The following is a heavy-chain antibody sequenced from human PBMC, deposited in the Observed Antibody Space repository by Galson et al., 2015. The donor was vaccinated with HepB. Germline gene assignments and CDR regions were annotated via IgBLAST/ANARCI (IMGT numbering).Heavy chain of an antibody. J-gene: IGHJ6*02. CDR2: ISYDGSNK. CDR3: AKDYPGEMATTGTYCYYYGMDV. Sequence: SLRLSCAASGFTFSSYGMHWVRQAPGKGLEWVAVISYDGSNKYYADSVKGRFTISRDNSKNTLYLQMNSLRAEDTAVYYCAKDYPGEMATTGTYCYYYGMDVWGQGTTVTVSS. CDR1: GFTFSSYG. V-gene: IGHV3-30*18. D-gene: IGHD5-24*01.